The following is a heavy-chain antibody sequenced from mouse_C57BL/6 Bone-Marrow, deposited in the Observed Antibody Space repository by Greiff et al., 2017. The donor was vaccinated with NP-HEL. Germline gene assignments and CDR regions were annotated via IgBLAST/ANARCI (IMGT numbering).Heavy chain of an antibody. CDR2: IYPRSGNT. Sequence: VKLVESGAELARPGASVKLSCKASGYTFTSYGISWVKQRTGQGLEWIGEIYPRSGNTYYNEKFKGKATLTADKSSSTAYMELRSLTSEDSAVYFCARSGLRRPYWYFDVWGTGTTVTVSS. CDR1: GYTFTSYG. CDR3: ARSGLRRPYWYFDV. J-gene: IGHJ1*03. D-gene: IGHD2-4*01. V-gene: IGHV1-81*01.